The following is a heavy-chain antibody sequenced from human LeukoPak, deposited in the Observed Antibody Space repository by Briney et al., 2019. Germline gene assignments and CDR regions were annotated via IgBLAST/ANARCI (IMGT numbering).Heavy chain of an antibody. D-gene: IGHD5-12*01. Sequence: GASVKVSCKASGYTFTSYYMHWVRQAPGQGLEWMGIINPSGGSTSYAQKFQGRVTMTRDMSTSTVYMELSSLRSEDTAVYYCARVIAYSGYDDGWFDPWGQGTLVTVSS. CDR2: INPSGGST. CDR1: GYTFTSYY. J-gene: IGHJ5*02. V-gene: IGHV1-46*01. CDR3: ARVIAYSGYDDGWFDP.